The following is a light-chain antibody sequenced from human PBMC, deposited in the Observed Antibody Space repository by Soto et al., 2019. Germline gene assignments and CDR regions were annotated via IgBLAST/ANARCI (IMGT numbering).Light chain of an antibody. Sequence: QSVLTQPASVSGSPGQSITISCTGTSSDVGSYNYVSWYRQHPGKAPQLLIYDVTHRPAALSSRFSGSKSDNTPSLTISWLQAEEEADYYWSSYPDTTTRYVFGNGTKVTVL. CDR2: DVT. V-gene: IGLV2-14*03. CDR1: SSDVGSYNY. CDR3: SSYPDTTTRYV. J-gene: IGLJ1*01.